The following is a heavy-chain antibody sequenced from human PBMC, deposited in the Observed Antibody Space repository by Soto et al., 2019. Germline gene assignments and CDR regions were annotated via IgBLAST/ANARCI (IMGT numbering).Heavy chain of an antibody. CDR1: GFSCSTSI. Sequence: EVLLVESGGGLVKPGGSLRLSCVASGFSCSTSIMHWVRQAPGKGLEWIATISSTSTNIYYAGSVKGRFSISRDNPKNSLLLQMNSLRAEDMAVYYCARGIASTSLVSFDVWGQGPMVTVS. V-gene: IGHV3-21*02. J-gene: IGHJ3*01. D-gene: IGHD1-1*01. CDR2: ISSTSTNI. CDR3: ARGIASTSLVSFDV.